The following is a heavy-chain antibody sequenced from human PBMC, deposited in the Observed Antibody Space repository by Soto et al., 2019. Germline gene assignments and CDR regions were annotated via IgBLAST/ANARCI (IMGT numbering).Heavy chain of an antibody. CDR2: INAGNGNT. J-gene: IGHJ3*02. V-gene: IGHV1-3*01. CDR1: GYTFTSYA. CDR3: ARVGLYDFWSGYSRAAFDI. D-gene: IGHD3-3*01. Sequence: ASVKVSCKACGYTFTSYAMHWVRQAPGQRLEWMGWINAGNGNTKYSQKFQGRVTITRDTSASTAYMELSSLRSEDTAVYYCARVGLYDFWSGYSRAAFDIWGQATMVNVS.